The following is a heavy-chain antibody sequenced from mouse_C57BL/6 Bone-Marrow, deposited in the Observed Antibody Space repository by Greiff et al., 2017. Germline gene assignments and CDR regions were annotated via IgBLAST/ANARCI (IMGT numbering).Heavy chain of an antibody. Sequence: EVQLQQSGPVLVKPGASVKMSCKASGYTFTDYYMNWVKQSHGKSLEWIGVINPYNGGTSYNQKFKGKATLTVDKSSSTAYMELNSLTSEGSAVYYCARNYGLRAWFAYWGQGTLVTVSA. V-gene: IGHV1-19*01. D-gene: IGHD1-1*01. CDR2: INPYNGGT. CDR1: GYTFTDYY. J-gene: IGHJ3*01. CDR3: ARNYGLRAWFAY.